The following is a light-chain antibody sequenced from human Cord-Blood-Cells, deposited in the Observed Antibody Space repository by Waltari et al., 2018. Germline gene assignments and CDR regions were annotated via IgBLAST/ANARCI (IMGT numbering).Light chain of an antibody. V-gene: IGKV1-33*01. CDR2: DAS. Sequence: DIQMTQSPSSLSASVGDRVTITCEASQDISNYLNWDQQKPGKAPKLLIYDASNLETGVPSRFSGSGSRTDFTLTISSLQPEDIATYYCQQYDNLRLFTFGPGTKVDIK. CDR1: QDISNY. J-gene: IGKJ3*01. CDR3: QQYDNLRLFT.